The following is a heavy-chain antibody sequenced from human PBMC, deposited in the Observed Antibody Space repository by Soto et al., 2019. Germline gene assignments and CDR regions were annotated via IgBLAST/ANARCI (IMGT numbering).Heavy chain of an antibody. CDR3: ARGAPARVYYYYGMDV. D-gene: IGHD6-6*01. Sequence: ASVKVSCKASGYTFTSYGISWVRQAPGQGLEWMGWISAYNGNTNYAQKLQGRVTMTTDTSTSTAYMGLGSLRSDDTAGYYCARGAPARVYYYYGMDVWGQGTTVTVSS. J-gene: IGHJ6*02. V-gene: IGHV1-18*01. CDR2: ISAYNGNT. CDR1: GYTFTSYG.